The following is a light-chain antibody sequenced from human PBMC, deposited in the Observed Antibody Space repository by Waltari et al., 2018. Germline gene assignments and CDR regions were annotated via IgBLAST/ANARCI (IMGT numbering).Light chain of an antibody. CDR1: QTLLYNSNHRNF. J-gene: IGKJ2*01. V-gene: IGKV4-1*01. Sequence: DIVMTQSPDSLAVSLGERATIHCKSSQTLLYNSNHRNFLAWSQQRPGQPPNLLFSWASIRQSGVPDRFGASGSGTDFTLTIDSLQAEDVAVYYCQQYFSVPYTFGQGTKLEI. CDR3: QQYFSVPYT. CDR2: WAS.